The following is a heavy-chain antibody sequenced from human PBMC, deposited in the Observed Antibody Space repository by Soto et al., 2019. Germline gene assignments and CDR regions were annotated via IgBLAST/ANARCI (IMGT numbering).Heavy chain of an antibody. CDR2: IYYSGST. J-gene: IGHJ5*02. CDR1: GGSSTSSSYY. CDR3: ASPKIAFYNWFDP. D-gene: IGHD3-3*02. V-gene: IGHV4-39*01. Sequence: QLQLQESGPGLVKPSETLSLTCTVSGGSSTSSSYYWGWIRQPPGKGLEWIGSIYYSGSTYYNPSLKSRVTISVDTSKNQFSLKLSSVTAADTAVYYCASPKIAFYNWFDPWGQGTLLTVSS.